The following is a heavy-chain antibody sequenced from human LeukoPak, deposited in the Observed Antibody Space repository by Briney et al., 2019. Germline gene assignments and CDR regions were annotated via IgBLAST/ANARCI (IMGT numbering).Heavy chain of an antibody. CDR3: ARDRELGY. CDR1: SGSISVYY. V-gene: IGHV4-59*01. D-gene: IGHD3-10*01. CDR2: IYNSGST. Sequence: SETLSLTCTVSSGSISVYYRSWIRQPQGKGLEWIGYIYNSGSTTYNPSLKSRPTISVDTSKNQFSLKLTSVTAADTAVSYCARDRELGYWGQGTLVTVSS. J-gene: IGHJ4*02.